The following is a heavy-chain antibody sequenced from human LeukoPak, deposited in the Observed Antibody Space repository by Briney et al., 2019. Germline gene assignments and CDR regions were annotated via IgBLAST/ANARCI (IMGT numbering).Heavy chain of an antibody. Sequence: GGSLRLSCAASGFTFSSYDMHWVRQATGKGLEWVSAIGTAGDTYYPGSVKGRFTISRENAKNSLYLQMNSLRAGDTAVYYCARAGIQLWLQLDYYYYGMDVWGQGTTVTVSS. V-gene: IGHV3-13*01. J-gene: IGHJ6*02. CDR3: ARAGIQLWLQLDYYYYGMDV. D-gene: IGHD5-18*01. CDR1: GFTFSSYD. CDR2: IGTAGDT.